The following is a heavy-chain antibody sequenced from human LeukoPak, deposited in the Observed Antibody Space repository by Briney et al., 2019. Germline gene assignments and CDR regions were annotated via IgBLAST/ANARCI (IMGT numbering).Heavy chain of an antibody. CDR3: ARDSEHSSSFAFDN. CDR1: GFTFRSHW. J-gene: IGHJ3*02. CDR2: INLDGSEK. Sequence: QPVGSLRLSCVASGFTFRSHWMSWVRQAPGKGLEWVANINLDGSEKYYVDSVMGRFTVSRDNAENSLYLQINSLRADDTAVYFCARDSEHSSSFAFDNWGKGTMVTVSS. V-gene: IGHV3-7*01. D-gene: IGHD6-13*01.